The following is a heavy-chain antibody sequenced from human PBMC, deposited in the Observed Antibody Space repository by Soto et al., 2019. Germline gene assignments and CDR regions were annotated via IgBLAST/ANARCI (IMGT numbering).Heavy chain of an antibody. Sequence: SETLSLTCTVSGGSISSNNDYWGWIRQPPGKGLEWIGSIYFGGSTYYNQSLKSRVTISVDTSKNQFSLKLSSVTAVDTAVYDCARHPFPRYFLCWGQGTLVTVSS. CDR2: IYFGGST. D-gene: IGHD1-20*01. J-gene: IGHJ4*02. CDR1: GGSISSNNDY. V-gene: IGHV4-39*01. CDR3: ARHPFPRYFLC.